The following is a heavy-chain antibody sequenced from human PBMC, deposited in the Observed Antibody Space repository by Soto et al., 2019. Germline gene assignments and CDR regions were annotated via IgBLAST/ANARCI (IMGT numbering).Heavy chain of an antibody. Sequence: VGSLRLSCAASGFTFSSYSMNWVRQAQGKGLEWVSSISSSSSYISYADSVKGRFTISRDNAKNSLYLQMNSLRAEDTAVYYCARDPSANCSGGSCYNPDDYWGQGTLVTVSS. CDR1: GFTFSSYS. V-gene: IGHV3-21*01. CDR3: ARDPSANCSGGSCYNPDDY. CDR2: ISSSSSYI. J-gene: IGHJ4*02. D-gene: IGHD2-15*01.